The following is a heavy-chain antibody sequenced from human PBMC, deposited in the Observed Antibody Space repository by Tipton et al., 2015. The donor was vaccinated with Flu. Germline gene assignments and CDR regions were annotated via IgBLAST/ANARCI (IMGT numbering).Heavy chain of an antibody. J-gene: IGHJ4*02. V-gene: IGHV4-38-2*02. D-gene: IGHD6-13*01. CDR1: GYSISSGYY. CDR3: ARGCYIRSSWYGGRREPNIIDY. CDR2: IYHTGST. Sequence: TLSLTCIVSGYSISSGYYWGWIRQPPGKGPEWIGSIYHTGSTYYNPSLKSRVTISVDTSKNQFSMKMSSVTAADTAVYYCARGCYIRSSWYGGRREPNIIDYWGQGTLVTVSS.